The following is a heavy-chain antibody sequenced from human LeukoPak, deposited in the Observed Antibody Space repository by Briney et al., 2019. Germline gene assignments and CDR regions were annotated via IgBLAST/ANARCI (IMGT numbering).Heavy chain of an antibody. D-gene: IGHD5-24*01. CDR3: ARDRGWQQFDY. CDR2: IKADGSGK. Sequence: GGSLRLSCVASGFTFSSSWMTWVRQAPGMGLERVANIKADGSGKYYVDSVRGRFSVSRDNAKNSLYLELNSLRAEDTGVYFCARDRGWQQFDYWGQGTLVTVSS. J-gene: IGHJ4*01. V-gene: IGHV3-7*01. CDR1: GFTFSSSW.